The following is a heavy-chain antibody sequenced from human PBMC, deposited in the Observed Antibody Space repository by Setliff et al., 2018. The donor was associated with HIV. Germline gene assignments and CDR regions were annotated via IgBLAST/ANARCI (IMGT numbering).Heavy chain of an antibody. Sequence: LKISCQGFGYNFTNFWIGWVRQMPGKGLEWMGIIYPVDFDSRYSPSFQGQVIISVDKSTSTAHLQWSSLKASDTGMYFCARYWAGTDFRAFDLWGQGTLVTVSS. D-gene: IGHD1-1*01. CDR3: ARYWAGTDFRAFDL. CDR2: IYPVDFDS. CDR1: GYNFTNFW. J-gene: IGHJ3*01. V-gene: IGHV5-51*01.